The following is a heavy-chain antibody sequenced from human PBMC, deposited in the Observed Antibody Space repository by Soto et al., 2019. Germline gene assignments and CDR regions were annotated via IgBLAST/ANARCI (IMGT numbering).Heavy chain of an antibody. V-gene: IGHV4-30-4*01. CDR3: ARGRYCLTGRCFPNWFDS. CDR1: GDSISTVDYF. CDR2: IYKSTTT. J-gene: IGHJ5*01. D-gene: IGHD2-15*01. Sequence: QVHLLESGPGLVKPSQTLSLTCSVSGDSISTVDYFWAWIRQPPGQALEYIGYIYKSTTTYYNPSFYSRVAISLDTSKSQCSLNVTSVTAADTAVYFCARGRYCLTGRCFPNWFDSWGQGTLVTVSS.